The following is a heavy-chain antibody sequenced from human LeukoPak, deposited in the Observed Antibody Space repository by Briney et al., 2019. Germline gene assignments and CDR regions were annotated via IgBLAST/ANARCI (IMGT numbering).Heavy chain of an antibody. CDR3: ARDLHSYGY. CDR1: GFTFSSYS. Sequence: GGSLRLSCAASGFTFSSYSMNWVRQAPGKGLEWVSYISSSSTIYYADSVKGRFTISRDNAKNSLYLQMNSLRAEDTAVYYCARDLHSYGYWGQGTLVTVST. J-gene: IGHJ4*02. V-gene: IGHV3-48*01. D-gene: IGHD5-18*01. CDR2: ISSSSTI.